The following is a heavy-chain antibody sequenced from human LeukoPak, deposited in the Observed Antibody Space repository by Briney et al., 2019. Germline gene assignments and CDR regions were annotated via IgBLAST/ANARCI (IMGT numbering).Heavy chain of an antibody. D-gene: IGHD5-18*01. CDR2: IYYSGST. CDR3: ARARQPYYYYGMDV. CDR1: GCSISSYY. J-gene: IGHJ6*02. V-gene: IGHV4-59*01. Sequence: SETLSLTCTVSGCSISSYYWSWIRQPPGKGLEWIGYIYYSGSTNYNPSLKSRVTISVDTSKNQFSLKLSSVTAADTAVYYCARARQPYYYYGMDVWGQGTTVTVSS.